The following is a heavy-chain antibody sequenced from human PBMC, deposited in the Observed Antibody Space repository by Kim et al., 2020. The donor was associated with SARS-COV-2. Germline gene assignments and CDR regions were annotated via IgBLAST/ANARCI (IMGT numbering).Heavy chain of an antibody. D-gene: IGHD3-3*02. Sequence: GGSLRLSCAASGFTFSNYAMRWVRQAPGKGPEWVAVITGGGMSKYYADSVKGRFTISRDNSMHTLYLQMNSLRAEDTAVYFCAKSYWYCRGGFYNHFDY. CDR1: GFTFSNYA. V-gene: IGHV3-23*01. CDR3: AKSYWYCRGGFYNHFDY. CDR2: ITGGGMSK. J-gene: IGHJ4*01.